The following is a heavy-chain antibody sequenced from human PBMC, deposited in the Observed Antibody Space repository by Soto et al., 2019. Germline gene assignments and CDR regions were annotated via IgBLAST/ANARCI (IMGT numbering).Heavy chain of an antibody. CDR1: GFTFSSYW. CDR2: INSDGSST. CDR3: ASEGAQQYYYYGMDV. V-gene: IGHV3-74*01. Sequence: LRLSCAASGFTFSSYWMHWVRQAPGKGLVWVSRINSDGSSTSYADSVKGRFTISRDNAKNTLYLQMNSLRAEDTAVYYCASEGAQQYYYYGMDVWGQGTTVTVSS. J-gene: IGHJ6*02.